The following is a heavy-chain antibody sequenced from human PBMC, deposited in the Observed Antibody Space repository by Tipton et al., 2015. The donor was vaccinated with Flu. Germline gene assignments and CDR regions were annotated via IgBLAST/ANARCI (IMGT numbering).Heavy chain of an antibody. CDR2: IGWNSGKI. Sequence: SGFTFEDYAMHWVRQVPGKGLEWVSGIGWNSGKIDYADSVKGRFTISRDNAKKYLYLQMNSLTPEDTALYYCASLRGSGSYSRYAFDFWGQGTMVTVSS. V-gene: IGHV3-9*01. CDR1: GFTFEDYA. J-gene: IGHJ3*01. CDR3: ASLRGSGSYSRYAFDF. D-gene: IGHD1-26*01.